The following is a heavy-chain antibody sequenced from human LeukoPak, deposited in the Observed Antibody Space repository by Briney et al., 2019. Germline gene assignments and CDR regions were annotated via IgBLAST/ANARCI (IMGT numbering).Heavy chain of an antibody. Sequence: SETLSLTCTVSGGSIRSYFWSWLRQPPGKGLEWVGYIWDTEITDYNPSLKSRVPISLDPSKNHFSLKLRSVTAADTALYFCARRLVLATDDAFDIWGQGTLVTVPS. D-gene: IGHD5-12*01. V-gene: IGHV4-59*01. CDR1: GGSIRSYF. CDR2: IWDTEIT. J-gene: IGHJ3*02. CDR3: ARRLVLATDDAFDI.